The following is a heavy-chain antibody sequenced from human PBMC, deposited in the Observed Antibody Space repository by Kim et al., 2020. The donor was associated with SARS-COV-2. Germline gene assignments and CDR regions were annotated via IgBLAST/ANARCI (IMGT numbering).Heavy chain of an antibody. Sequence: GGSLRLSCAASGFTFSSYWMHWVRQAPGKGLVWVSRINSDGSSTSYADSVKGRFTISRDNAKNTLYLQMNSLRAEDTAVYYCARDVPEYQLLYLRGGWFDPWGQGTLVTVSS. CDR1: GFTFSSYW. CDR3: ARDVPEYQLLYLRGGWFDP. J-gene: IGHJ5*02. D-gene: IGHD2-2*02. CDR2: INSDGSST. V-gene: IGHV3-74*01.